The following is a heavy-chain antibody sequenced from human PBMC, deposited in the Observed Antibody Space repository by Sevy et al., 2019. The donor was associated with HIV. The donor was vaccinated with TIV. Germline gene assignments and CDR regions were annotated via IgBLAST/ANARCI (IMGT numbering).Heavy chain of an antibody. D-gene: IGHD1-26*01. J-gene: IGHJ3*02. CDR2: INHSGST. CDR1: GGSFSGYY. Sequence: SETLSLTCAVYGGSFSGYYWSWIRQPPGKGLEWFGEINHSGSTNYNPSLKSRVTISVDTSKNQFSLKLSSVPAADTAVYYCARGLRWELPRVGAFDIWGQGTMVTVSS. CDR3: ARGLRWELPRVGAFDI. V-gene: IGHV4-34*01.